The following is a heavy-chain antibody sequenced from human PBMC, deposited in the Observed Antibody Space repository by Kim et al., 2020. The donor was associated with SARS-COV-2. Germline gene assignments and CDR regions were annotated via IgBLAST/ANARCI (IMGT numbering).Heavy chain of an antibody. D-gene: IGHD6-6*01. CDR1: GGSFSGYY. CDR3: ARGHSSSSRDWFDP. CDR2: INHSGST. Sequence: SETLSLTCAVYGGSFSGYYWSWIRQPPGKGLEWIGEINHSGSTNYNPSLKSRVTISVDTSKNQFSLKLSSVTAADTAVYYCARGHSSSSRDWFDPWGQGTLVTVSS. J-gene: IGHJ5*02. V-gene: IGHV4-34*01.